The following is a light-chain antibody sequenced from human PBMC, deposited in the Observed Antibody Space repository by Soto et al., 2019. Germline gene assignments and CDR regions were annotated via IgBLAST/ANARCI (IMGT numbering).Light chain of an antibody. CDR2: YVS. J-gene: IGLJ1*01. CDR3: SSYTSSSTLYV. Sequence: QSVLTQPASVSGSPGQSVTISCTGTSSDVGGYNYVSWYQQHPGKAPKLMIYYVSNRPSGVSNRFCGSKSGNTASLTISGLQAEDEADYYCSSYTSSSTLYVFGTGTKVTVL. CDR1: SSDVGGYNY. V-gene: IGLV2-14*01.